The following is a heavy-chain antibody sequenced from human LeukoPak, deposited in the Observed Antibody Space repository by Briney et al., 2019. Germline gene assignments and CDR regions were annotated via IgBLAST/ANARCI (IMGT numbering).Heavy chain of an antibody. CDR1: GFTFSRYW. J-gene: IGHJ4*02. V-gene: IGHV3-74*01. CDR2: IRSDGSST. D-gene: IGHD4-17*01. CDR3: AREQDYGDYRTSDY. Sequence: PGGSLRLSCAASGFTFSRYWMHWVRQAPGKGPVWVSRIRSDGSSTDYADSVKGRFTITRDNAKNTVDLQINSLRAEDTAVYYCAREQDYGDYRTSDYWGQGTLVTVSS.